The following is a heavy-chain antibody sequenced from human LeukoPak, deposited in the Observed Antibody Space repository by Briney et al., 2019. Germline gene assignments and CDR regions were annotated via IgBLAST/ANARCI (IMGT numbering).Heavy chain of an antibody. D-gene: IGHD2-15*01. V-gene: IGHV3-30*02. CDR3: AKDLEYCSGGSCGHFDY. Sequence: PGRSLRLSCAASGFTFSTYGMHWVRQAPGKGLEWVAFIRSDGSIKYYADSVKGRFTISRDNSKNTLYLQMNSLRAEDTAVYYCAKDLEYCSGGSCGHFDYWGQGTLVTVSS. J-gene: IGHJ4*02. CDR1: GFTFSTYG. CDR2: IRSDGSIK.